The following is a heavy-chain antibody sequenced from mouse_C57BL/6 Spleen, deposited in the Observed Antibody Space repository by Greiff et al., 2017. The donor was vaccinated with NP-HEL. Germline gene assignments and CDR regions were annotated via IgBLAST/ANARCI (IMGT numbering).Heavy chain of an antibody. CDR2: ISYDGSN. CDR1: GYSITSGYY. J-gene: IGHJ4*01. CDR3: ARDGKASMDY. Sequence: EVKLMESGPGLVKPSQSLSLTCSVTGYSITSGYYWNWIRQFPGNKLEWMGYISYDGSNNYNPSLKNRISITRDTSKNQFFLKLNSVTTEDTATYYCARDGKASMDYWGQGTSVTVSS. V-gene: IGHV3-6*01. D-gene: IGHD1-1*01.